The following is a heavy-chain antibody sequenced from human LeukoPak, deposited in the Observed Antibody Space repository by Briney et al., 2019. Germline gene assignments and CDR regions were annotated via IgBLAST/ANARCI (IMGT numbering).Heavy chain of an antibody. CDR3: ARGKSIVVVTAIQYYFDY. J-gene: IGHJ4*02. D-gene: IGHD2-21*02. CDR1: GFTFSSYG. V-gene: IGHV3-33*01. Sequence: GGSLRLSCAASGFTFSSYGMHWVRQAPGKGLEWVAVIWYDGSNKYYADSVKGRFTISRDNSKNTLYLQMNSLRAEDTAVYYCARGKSIVVVTAIQYYFDYWAREPWSPSPQ. CDR2: IWYDGSNK.